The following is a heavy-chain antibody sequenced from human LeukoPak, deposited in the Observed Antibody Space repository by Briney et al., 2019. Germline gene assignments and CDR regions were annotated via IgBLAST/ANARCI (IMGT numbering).Heavy chain of an antibody. Sequence: PSETLSLTCTVSRGSISSGGYYWSWIRQPPGKGLEWIGEINHSGSTNYNPSLKSRVTISVDTSKNQFSLKLSSVTAADTAVYYCARFPAAVAGTTIFDIWGQGTMVTVSS. CDR2: INHSGST. CDR3: ARFPAAVAGTTIFDI. J-gene: IGHJ3*02. D-gene: IGHD6-19*01. V-gene: IGHV4-39*07. CDR1: RGSISSGGYY.